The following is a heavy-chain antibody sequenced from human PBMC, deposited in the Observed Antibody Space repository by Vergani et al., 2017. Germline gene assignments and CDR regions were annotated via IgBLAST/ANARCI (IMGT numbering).Heavy chain of an antibody. CDR3: ARDLRLLYNRFDP. CDR1: GFTFNQYG. CDR2: TWYDGNNK. D-gene: IGHD1-14*01. Sequence: QVKLVESGGGVVQPGRSLRLSCAASGFTFNQYGMHWVRQAPGKGLEWVAVTWYDGNNKKYADSVKGRFTISRDNSKSTMYLQMNSLRDEDTGVYYCARDLRLLYNRFDPWGQGTLVTVSS. J-gene: IGHJ5*02. V-gene: IGHV3-33*01.